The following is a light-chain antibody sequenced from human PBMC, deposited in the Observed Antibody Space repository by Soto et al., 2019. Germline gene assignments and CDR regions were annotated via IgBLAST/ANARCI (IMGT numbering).Light chain of an antibody. V-gene: IGLV2-14*01. CDR2: EVS. CDR1: SSDVGGYNY. J-gene: IGLJ3*02. CDR3: SSYASSSIRV. Sequence: QSALTQPASVSGSPGLSITISCTGSSSDVGGYNYVSWYQQHPGKAPKIMIYEVSNRPSGVSNRFSGSKSGNTASLTISGLQAEDEADYYCSSYASSSIRVFGGGTKLTVL.